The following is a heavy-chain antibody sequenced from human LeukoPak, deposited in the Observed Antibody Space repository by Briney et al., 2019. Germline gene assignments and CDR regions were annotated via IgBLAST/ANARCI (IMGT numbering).Heavy chain of an antibody. CDR2: IRTKPTNYAT. CDR1: GFTFSGSA. Sequence: GRSLRLSCAASGFTFSGSAMHWVRQASGKVLEWVGRIRTKPTNYATAYAESVKGRFTISRDYSKNTAYLQMNSLKTEDTAVYYCTRGVVDYWGQGTLVTVSS. CDR3: TRGVVDY. V-gene: IGHV3-73*01. J-gene: IGHJ4*02. D-gene: IGHD3-10*01.